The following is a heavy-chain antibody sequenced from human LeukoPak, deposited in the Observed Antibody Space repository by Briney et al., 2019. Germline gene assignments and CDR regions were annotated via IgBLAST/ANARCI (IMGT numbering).Heavy chain of an antibody. V-gene: IGHV1-2*02. D-gene: IGHD6-19*01. CDR3: ARSSYTTGWYDY. CDR2: INPNSGDT. J-gene: IGHJ4*02. CDR1: GYTLTGYY. Sequence: ASVKVSCKASGYTLTGYYMHWVRQAPGQGLEWMGWINPNSGDTNYAQKFQGRVTMTRDTSISASYMELSRLKSDDAAVYYCARSSYTTGWYDYWGQGTLVTVSS.